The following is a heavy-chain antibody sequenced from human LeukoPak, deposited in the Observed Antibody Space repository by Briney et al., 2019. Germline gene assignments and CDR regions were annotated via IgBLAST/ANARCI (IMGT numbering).Heavy chain of an antibody. V-gene: IGHV4-31*03. CDR1: GGSISSGGYY. D-gene: IGHD5-12*01. Sequence: PSETLSLTCTVSGGSISSGGYYWSWIRQHPGKGLEWIGYVYYSGSTYYNPSLKSRVTISVDTSKNQFSLKLSSVTAADTAVYYCARGARARYFDYWGQGTLVTVSS. CDR3: ARGARARYFDY. CDR2: VYYSGST. J-gene: IGHJ4*02.